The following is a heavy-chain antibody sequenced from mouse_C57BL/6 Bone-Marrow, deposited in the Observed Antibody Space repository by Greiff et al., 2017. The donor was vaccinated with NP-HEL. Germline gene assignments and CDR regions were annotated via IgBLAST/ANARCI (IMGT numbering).Heavy chain of an antibody. V-gene: IGHV1-15*01. CDR2: IDPETGGT. CDR3: TRCGSCEFAY. CDR1: GYTFTDYE. D-gene: IGHD1-1*02. J-gene: IGHJ3*01. Sequence: VQLQQSGAELVRPGASVTLSCKASGYTFTDYEMHWVKQTPVHGLEWIGAIDPETGGTAYNQKFKGKAILTAAKSSSTAYMELRSLTSEDSAVYYCTRCGSCEFAYWGQGTLVTVSA.